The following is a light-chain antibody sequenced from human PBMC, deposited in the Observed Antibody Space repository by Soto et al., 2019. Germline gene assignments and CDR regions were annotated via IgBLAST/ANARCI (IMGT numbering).Light chain of an antibody. CDR2: EVS. CDR3: SSYTSSSTPRYV. J-gene: IGLJ1*01. Sequence: QSALTQPASVSGSPGQSITISCTGTSSDVGGYNYVSWYQQHPGKAPKLMIYEVSNRPSGVSNRFSSSKSGNTASLTISGLQAEDEADYYCSSYTSSSTPRYVFGTGTKLTVL. V-gene: IGLV2-14*01. CDR1: SSDVGGYNY.